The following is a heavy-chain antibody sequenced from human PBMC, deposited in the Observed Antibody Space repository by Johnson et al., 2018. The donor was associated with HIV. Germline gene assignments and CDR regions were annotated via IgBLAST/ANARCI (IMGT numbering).Heavy chain of an antibody. D-gene: IGHD3-9*01. V-gene: IGHV3-66*01. CDR3: ARGYILAGSSGAFDL. Sequence: VQLVESGGGLVQPGGSLRLSCAASGFTVSRNYMSWVRQAPGKGLEWVSVVYSGGSTYYADSVKGRFTVSRDNSKNTVSLQMNSLRDEDTAVYYCARGYILAGSSGAFDLWGQGTMVTVSS. J-gene: IGHJ3*01. CDR1: GFTVSRNY. CDR2: VYSGGST.